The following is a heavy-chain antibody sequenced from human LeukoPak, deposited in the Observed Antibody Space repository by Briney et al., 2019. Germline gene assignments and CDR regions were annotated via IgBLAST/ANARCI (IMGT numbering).Heavy chain of an antibody. CDR2: ISSNGGST. J-gene: IGHJ4*02. D-gene: IGHD3-9*01. V-gene: IGHV3-64*01. CDR3: ARDLLRFILTGYFDY. CDR1: GFTFSVSV. Sequence: GGSLRLSCAASGFTFSVSVMHWVRQAPGKGLEYVSVISSNGGSTSYANSVKGRFTISRDNSKNTLYLQMGSLRAEDMAVYYCARDLLRFILTGYFDYWGQGTLVTVSS.